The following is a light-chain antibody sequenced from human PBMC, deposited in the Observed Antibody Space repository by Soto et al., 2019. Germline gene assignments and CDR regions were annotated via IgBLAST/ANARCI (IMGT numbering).Light chain of an antibody. CDR1: QSVSRY. CDR3: QQRFSWPPT. CDR2: DTS. J-gene: IGKJ4*01. Sequence: EIGLTQSPATLSLSPGDRATLSCRASQSVSRYLAWYQQKPGQAPRLLIHDTSTRATGVLDTFSGSGSGTEFTLTISSLEPEDSAMYYCQQRFSWPPTFGGGTHVEIK. V-gene: IGKV3-11*01.